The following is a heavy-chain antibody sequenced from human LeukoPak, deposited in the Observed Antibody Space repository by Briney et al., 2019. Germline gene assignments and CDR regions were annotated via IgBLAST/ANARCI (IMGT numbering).Heavy chain of an antibody. D-gene: IGHD3-16*01. Sequence: GGSLRLSCAASGFTFSDAWMSWVRQAPGSGLEWVGRIKSTTHGGATDYAGNAKGRFNISRDDSKNTVYLQINTLTVEDTAVYYCTTGATYYDYVWGSSGKWGQGALVTVSS. CDR3: TTGATYYDYVWGSSGK. CDR1: GFTFSDAW. J-gene: IGHJ4*02. CDR2: IKSTTHGGAT. V-gene: IGHV3-15*01.